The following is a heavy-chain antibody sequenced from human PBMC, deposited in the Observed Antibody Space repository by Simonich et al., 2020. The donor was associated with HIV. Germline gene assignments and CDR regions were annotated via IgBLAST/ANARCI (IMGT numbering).Heavy chain of an antibody. V-gene: IGHV4-39*01. J-gene: IGHJ6*03. Sequence: QLQLQESGPRLVKPSETLSLTCTVSGGSISSSSYYWGWIRHPPGKGLEWIGISYNRGPPYDTPSLKSRVPISVGTSKNQFSLKLRSVTAADTAVYYCARHPGLTVPTPPFFYYYMDVWGKGTTVTVSS. CDR2: SYNRGPP. D-gene: IGHD5-12*01. CDR1: GGSISSSSYY. CDR3: ARHPGLTVPTPPFFYYYMDV.